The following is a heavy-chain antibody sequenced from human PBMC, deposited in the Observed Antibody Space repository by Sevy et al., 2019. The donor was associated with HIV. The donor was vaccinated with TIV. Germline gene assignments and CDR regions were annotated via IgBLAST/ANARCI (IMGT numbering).Heavy chain of an antibody. V-gene: IGHV3-23*01. J-gene: IGHJ4*02. CDR3: AKDRGRLDY. D-gene: IGHD5-12*01. CDR1: GFTFSSYA. Sequence: GESLKISCAASGFTFSSYAMSWVRQAPGKGLEWVSAISGSGGSTYYADSVKGRFTISRDNSKNTLYLQMNSLRAEDTAVYYCAKDRGRLDYWGQGTLVTVSS. CDR2: ISGSGGST.